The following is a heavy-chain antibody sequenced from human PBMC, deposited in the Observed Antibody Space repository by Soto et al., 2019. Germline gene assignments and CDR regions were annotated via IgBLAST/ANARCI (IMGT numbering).Heavy chain of an antibody. CDR3: AARLDSGYSYGNSTLEGQAVVGAPTVRDEPNPLQALS. V-gene: IGHV1-58*02. Sequence: ASVKVSCKASGFTFTSSAMQWVRQARGQRLEWIGWIVVGSGNTNYAQKFQEKVTITRDMSTNTDYMELSSLRSEDTAVYYCAARLDSGYSYGNSTLEGQAVVGAPTVRDEPNPLQALSWG. CDR2: IVVGSGNT. CDR1: GFTFTSSA. D-gene: IGHD5-18*01. J-gene: IGHJ5*01.